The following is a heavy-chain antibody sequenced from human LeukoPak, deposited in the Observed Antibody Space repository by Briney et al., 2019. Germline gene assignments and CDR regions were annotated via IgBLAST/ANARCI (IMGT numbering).Heavy chain of an antibody. CDR3: ARVIVVVPGAKVWFDP. CDR1: GYTLTELS. V-gene: IGHV1-8*03. J-gene: IGHJ5*02. CDR2: VNPISGNT. Sequence: ASVKVSCKVSGYTLTELSMHWVRQAPGQGREWMGWVNPISGNTGYAQKFQGRLTITRNTSISTAYMELSSLRSEDTAVYYCARVIVVVPGAKVWFDPWGQGPLVTVSS. D-gene: IGHD2-2*01.